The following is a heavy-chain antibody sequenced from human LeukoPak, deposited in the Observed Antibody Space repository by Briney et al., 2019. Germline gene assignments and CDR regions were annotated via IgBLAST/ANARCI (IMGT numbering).Heavy chain of an antibody. D-gene: IGHD2-15*01. CDR2: IYYSGST. J-gene: IGHJ4*02. CDR1: GGPISSGDYY. Sequence: SETLSLTCTVSGGPISSGDYYWSWIRQPPGKGLEWIGYIYYSGSTYYNPSLKSRVTMSIDTSKNQFSLKLSSVTAADTAVYYCARDEGGYCSGGSCYVFWGQGTLVTVSS. CDR3: ARDEGGYCSGGSCYVF. V-gene: IGHV4-30-4*01.